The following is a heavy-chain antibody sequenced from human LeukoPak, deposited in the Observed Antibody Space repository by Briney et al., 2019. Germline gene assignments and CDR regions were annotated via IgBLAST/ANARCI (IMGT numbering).Heavy chain of an antibody. J-gene: IGHJ3*02. CDR2: IYYSGST. D-gene: IGHD3-22*01. V-gene: IGHV4-39*07. CDR3: ARDGGDYYDSSGNAFDI. Sequence: PSETLSLTCTVSGGSISSSSYYRGWIRQPPGKGLEWIGSIYYSGSTYYNPSLKSRVTISVDTSKNQFSLKLSSVTAADTAVYYCARDGGDYYDSSGNAFDIWGQGTMVTVSS. CDR1: GGSISSSSYY.